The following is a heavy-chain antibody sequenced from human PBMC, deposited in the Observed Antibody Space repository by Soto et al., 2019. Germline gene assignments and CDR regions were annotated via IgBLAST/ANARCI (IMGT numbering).Heavy chain of an antibody. J-gene: IGHJ4*02. V-gene: IGHV4-39*01. Sequence: PSETLSLTCTVSGGSISSYYWGWIRQPPGKGLEWIGSVYYGGSTYYNPSLKSRVTLSVDTSKNQFSLKLSSVTAADTAVYYCARLVGGSVRPVDYWGQGTLVTVSS. D-gene: IGHD2-15*01. CDR1: GGSISSYY. CDR2: VYYGGST. CDR3: ARLVGGSVRPVDY.